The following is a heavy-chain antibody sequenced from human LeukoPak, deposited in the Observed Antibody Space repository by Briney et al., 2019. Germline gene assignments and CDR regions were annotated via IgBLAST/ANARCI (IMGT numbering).Heavy chain of an antibody. CDR1: GGSITGTTYY. CDR3: AGPDTNSRFAY. Sequence: SETLSLTCTLSGGSITGTTYYWGWIRQPPGKELERIGSIYPSGDSYYNPSLKSRVTMSVDTSRNQFSLKLTSVTATDTAVYYCAGPDTNSRFAYWGQGTLVTVSS. CDR2: IYPSGDS. D-gene: IGHD2-8*01. J-gene: IGHJ4*02. V-gene: IGHV4-39*01.